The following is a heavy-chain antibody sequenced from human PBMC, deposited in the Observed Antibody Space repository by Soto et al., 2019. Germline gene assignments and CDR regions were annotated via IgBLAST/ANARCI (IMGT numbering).Heavy chain of an antibody. V-gene: IGHV1-58*01. CDR3: AADKFDVYYDCGGYYSHGLDI. CDR1: GFTFTSSS. Sequence: ASVKVSCKASGFTFTSSSVQWVRQARGQRIEWIGWIVVGSGNTNYAQKFQERVTITRDMSTSTAYMELSSLRSEDTAVYYCAADKFDVYYDCGGYYSHGLDIWGQGTMVTVS. D-gene: IGHD3-22*01. CDR2: IVVGSGNT. J-gene: IGHJ3*02.